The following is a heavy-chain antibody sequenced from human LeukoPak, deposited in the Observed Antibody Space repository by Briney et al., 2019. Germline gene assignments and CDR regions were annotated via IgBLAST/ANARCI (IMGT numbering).Heavy chain of an antibody. D-gene: IGHD3-22*01. J-gene: IGHJ4*02. Sequence: KPSETLSLTCTVSGGSISSSSYYWGWIRQPPGKGLECIGSIYYSGSTYYNPSLKSRVTISVDTSKNQFSLKLSSVTAADTAVYYCARSRSYYDSSGFLDYWGQGTLVTVSS. CDR1: GGSISSSSYY. CDR2: IYYSGST. CDR3: ARSRSYYDSSGFLDY. V-gene: IGHV4-39*07.